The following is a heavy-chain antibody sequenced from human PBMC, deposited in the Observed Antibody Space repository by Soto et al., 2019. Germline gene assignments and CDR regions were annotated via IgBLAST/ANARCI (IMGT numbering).Heavy chain of an antibody. J-gene: IGHJ4*02. CDR1: GFTFSSYA. Sequence: EVQLLESGGGLVQPGGSLSLSCAASGFTFSSYAMSWVRQAPGKGLEWVSAISGRGGSIYYADALKGRFTTSRDNSKNTLYLQMNSLRAEDTAVYYCARGPYCSSTSCYTSGHVDYWGQGTLVTVSS. D-gene: IGHD2-2*02. V-gene: IGHV3-23*01. CDR3: ARGPYCSSTSCYTSGHVDY. CDR2: ISGRGGSI.